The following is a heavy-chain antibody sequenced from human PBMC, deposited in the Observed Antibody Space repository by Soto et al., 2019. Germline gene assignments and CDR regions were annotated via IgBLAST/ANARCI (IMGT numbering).Heavy chain of an antibody. CDR1: GYTFSTYA. J-gene: IGHJ6*02. CDR3: ARGKGMEENYFYYGLDI. CDR2: LNGGTGQT. V-gene: IGHV1-3*01. Sequence: ASVKVSCKASGYTFSTYAMHWVRQAPGQSLEWMGWLNGGTGQTRYSQKFQDRVIITRDTSASTGYMELSSLTSEDMAVYYCARGKGMEENYFYYGLDIWGQGTTVTVYS. D-gene: IGHD1-1*01.